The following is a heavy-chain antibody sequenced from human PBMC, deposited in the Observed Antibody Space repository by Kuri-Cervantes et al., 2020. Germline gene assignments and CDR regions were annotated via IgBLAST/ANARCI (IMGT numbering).Heavy chain of an antibody. J-gene: IGHJ4*02. V-gene: IGHV4-59*08. D-gene: IGHD1-26*01. CDR2: INFSGRT. CDR3: ARHRGEWELLAGYFDY. CDR1: GGSISSYY. Sequence: ESLKISCTVSGGSISSYYCSWIRQPPGKGLEWIGNINFSGRTNYNPSLKSRVTISVDTSKNQFSLKLSSVTAADTAVYYCARHRGEWELLAGYFDYWGQGTLVTVSS.